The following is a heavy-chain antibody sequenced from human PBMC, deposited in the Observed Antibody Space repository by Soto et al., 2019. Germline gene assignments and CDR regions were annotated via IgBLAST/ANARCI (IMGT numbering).Heavy chain of an antibody. V-gene: IGHV4-31*03. J-gene: IGHJ4*02. Sequence: QVQLQESGPGLVKPSQTLSLTCTVSGGSISSGGYYWRWIRQHPGKGLEWIGYIYYSGSTYYNPSLKSRVTISVDTSKNQFPLKLSSVTAADTAVYSCASGGYGDYILDYWGQGTLVTVSS. CDR1: GGSISSGGYY. D-gene: IGHD4-17*01. CDR2: IYYSGST. CDR3: ASGGYGDYILDY.